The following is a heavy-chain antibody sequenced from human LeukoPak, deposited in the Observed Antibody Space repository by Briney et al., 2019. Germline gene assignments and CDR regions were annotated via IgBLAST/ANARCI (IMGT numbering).Heavy chain of an antibody. V-gene: IGHV1-69*01. J-gene: IGHJ6*02. CDR1: GGTFSSYA. CDR2: IIPIFGTA. Sequence: SVKVSCKASGGTFSSYAISWVRQAPGQGLEWMGGIIPIFGTANYAQKFQGRVTITADESTSTAYMELSSLRSEDTAVYYCTRDPYDSSGYYFYYYGMDVWGQGTTVTVSS. CDR3: TRDPYDSSGYYFYYYGMDV. D-gene: IGHD3-22*01.